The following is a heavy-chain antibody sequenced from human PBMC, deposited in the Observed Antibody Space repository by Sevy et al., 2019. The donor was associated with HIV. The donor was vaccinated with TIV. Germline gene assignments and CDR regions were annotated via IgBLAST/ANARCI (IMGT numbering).Heavy chain of an antibody. CDR3: ARAGHSYGLFDY. J-gene: IGHJ4*02. CDR1: GGSISSYC. V-gene: IGHV4-59*13. CDR2: MCHTGIT. D-gene: IGHD5-18*01. Sequence: SETLSLTCTVSGGSISSYCCNWIRQSPGKGLEWIGHMCHTGITNYNPSLKSRVTISLDTSRNQFSLRLSSVTAADTAVHYCARAGHSYGLFDYWGQGTLVTVSS.